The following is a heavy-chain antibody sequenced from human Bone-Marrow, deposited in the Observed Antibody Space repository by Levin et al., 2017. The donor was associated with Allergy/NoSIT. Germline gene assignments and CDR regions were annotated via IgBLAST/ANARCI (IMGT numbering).Heavy chain of an antibody. J-gene: IGHJ5*02. V-gene: IGHV3-49*04. CDR3: TRSLEGFDP. D-gene: IGHD5/OR15-5a*01. Sequence: PGGSLRLSCTGSGFTFGDYVVSWVRQAPGKGLEWVGFIRSNTYGGAKEYAASVKGRFSILRDDFESTVYLQMNSLEIDDTGVYYCTRSLEGFDPWGQGTLVTVSS. CDR1: GFTFGDYV. CDR2: IRSNTYGGAK.